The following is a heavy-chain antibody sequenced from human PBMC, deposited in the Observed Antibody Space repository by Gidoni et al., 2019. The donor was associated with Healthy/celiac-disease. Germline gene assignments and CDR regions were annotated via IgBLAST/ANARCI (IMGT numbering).Heavy chain of an antibody. CDR2: ISSSSSYI. CDR1: GFTFSSYS. V-gene: IGHV3-21*01. D-gene: IGHD5-18*01. Sequence: EVQLVESGGGLVKPGGSLRLSCAASGFTFSSYSMNWVRQAPGKGLEWVSSISSSSSYIYYADSVKGRFTISRDNAKNSLYLQMNSLRAEDTAVYYCARDRDTAMVRGYNWFDPWGQGTLVTVSS. J-gene: IGHJ5*02. CDR3: ARDRDTAMVRGYNWFDP.